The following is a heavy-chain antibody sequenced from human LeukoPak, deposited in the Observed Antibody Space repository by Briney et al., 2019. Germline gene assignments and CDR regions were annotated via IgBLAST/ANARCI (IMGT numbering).Heavy chain of an antibody. Sequence: PSGTLSLTCAVYGGSFSGYYWSWIRQPPGKGLEWIGEINHSGSTNYNPSLKSRVTISVDTSKNQFSLKLSSVTAADTAVYYCARRARFLEWFMGHYYMDVWGKGTTVTVSS. D-gene: IGHD3-3*01. CDR3: ARRARFLEWFMGHYYMDV. CDR1: GGSFSGYY. CDR2: INHSGST. V-gene: IGHV4-34*01. J-gene: IGHJ6*03.